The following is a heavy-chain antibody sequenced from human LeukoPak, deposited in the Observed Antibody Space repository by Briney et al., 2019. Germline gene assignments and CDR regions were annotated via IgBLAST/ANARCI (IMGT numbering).Heavy chain of an antibody. CDR2: INPSGGST. CDR1: GYTFTSYY. D-gene: IGHD4-17*01. V-gene: IGHV1-46*01. Sequence: VASVKVSCKASGYTFTSYYMHWVRQAPGQGLEWMGIINPSGGSTSYAQKFQGRVTITADKSTSTAYMELSSLRSEDTAVYYCARVGVGYGVNPRWGQGTLVTVSS. J-gene: IGHJ4*02. CDR3: ARVGVGYGVNPR.